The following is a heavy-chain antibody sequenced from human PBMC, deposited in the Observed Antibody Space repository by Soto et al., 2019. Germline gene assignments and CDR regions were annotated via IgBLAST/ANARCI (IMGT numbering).Heavy chain of an antibody. Sequence: GESLKIYCKGSGYSFTSYWISWVRQMPGKGLEWMGRIDPSDSYTNYSPSFQGHVTISADKSISTAYLQWSSLKASDTAMYYCASSVYSSSGRYSYYCCGMDVWGQGTTVTVSS. D-gene: IGHD6-6*01. J-gene: IGHJ6*02. CDR2: IDPSDSYT. CDR3: ASSVYSSSGRYSYYCCGMDV. CDR1: GYSFTSYW. V-gene: IGHV5-10-1*01.